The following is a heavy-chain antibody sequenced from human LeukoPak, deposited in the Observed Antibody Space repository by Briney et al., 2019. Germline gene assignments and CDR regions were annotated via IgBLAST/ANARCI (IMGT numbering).Heavy chain of an antibody. V-gene: IGHV1-2*02. Sequence: ASVKVSCKASGYTFTGYYMHWVRQAPGQGLEWMGWINPNSGGTNYAQKFQGRVTMTRDTSISTAYMELSRLRSDDTAVYYCARGGGTYSNYVMDFDYWGQGTLVTVSS. CDR2: INPNSGGT. CDR3: ARGGGTYSNYVMDFDY. D-gene: IGHD4-11*01. J-gene: IGHJ4*02. CDR1: GYTFTGYY.